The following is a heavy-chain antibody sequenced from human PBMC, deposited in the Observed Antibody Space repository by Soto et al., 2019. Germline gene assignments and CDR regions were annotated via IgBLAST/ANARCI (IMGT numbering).Heavy chain of an antibody. Sequence: GGSLRLSCAASGFTFSSYVMHWVRQAPGKGLEWVAVISYDGSNKYYADSVKGRFTISRDNSKNTLYLQMNSLRAEDTAVYYCAKDSAYSRGWVDAFDMWGQGTMLTV. CDR1: GFTFSSYV. V-gene: IGHV3-30*18. CDR3: AKDSAYSRGWVDAFDM. J-gene: IGHJ3*02. D-gene: IGHD6-19*01. CDR2: ISYDGSNK.